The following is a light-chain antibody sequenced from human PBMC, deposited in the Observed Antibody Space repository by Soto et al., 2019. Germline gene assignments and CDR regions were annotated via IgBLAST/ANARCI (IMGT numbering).Light chain of an antibody. CDR3: QSYDNSLSSRV. CDR2: GNN. V-gene: IGLV1-40*01. CDR1: SSNIGAGHD. J-gene: IGLJ3*02. Sequence: QSVLTQAPSVSGAPGQRVTISCTGSSSNIGAGHDVHWYQQIPGTAPKLLIYGNNNRPSGVPDRFSASKSGTSASLTINGLQGEDEADYHCQSYDNSLSSRVFGGGTKVTVL.